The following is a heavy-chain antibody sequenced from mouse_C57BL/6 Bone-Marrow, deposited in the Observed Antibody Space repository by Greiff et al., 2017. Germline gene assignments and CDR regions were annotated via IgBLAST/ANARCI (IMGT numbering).Heavy chain of an antibody. CDR1: GSTFTSYW. V-gene: IGHV1-50*01. CDR2: IDPSDSYT. CDR3: SRPRLVYFDV. Sequence: QVQLQQPGAELVKPGASVKLSCKASGSTFTSYWMQWVKQRPGQGLEWIGEIDPSDSYTNYNQKFKGKATLTVDASSSTAYMQLSSLTSEDSAVYYCSRPRLVYFDVWGTGTTVTVSS. J-gene: IGHJ1*03.